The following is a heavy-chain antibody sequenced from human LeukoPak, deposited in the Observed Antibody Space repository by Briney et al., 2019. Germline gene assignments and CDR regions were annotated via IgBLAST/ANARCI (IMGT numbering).Heavy chain of an antibody. D-gene: IGHD6-13*01. CDR3: ARDVLPSSSSWYQGYYYYYYMDV. J-gene: IGHJ6*03. Sequence: PSETLSLTCTVSGGSISSYYWSWIRQPAGKGLEWIGRIYTSGSTNYNPSLKSRVTMSVDTSKNQFSLKLSSVTAADTAVYYCARDVLPSSSSWYQGYYYYYYMDVRGKGTTVTISS. CDR1: GGSISSYY. V-gene: IGHV4-4*07. CDR2: IYTSGST.